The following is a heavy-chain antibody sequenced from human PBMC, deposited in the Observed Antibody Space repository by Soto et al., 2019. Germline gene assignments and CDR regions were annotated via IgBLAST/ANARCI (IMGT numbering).Heavy chain of an antibody. D-gene: IGHD3-16*01. V-gene: IGHV3-23*01. Sequence: GESLKISCAASGFTFSSYAMSWVRQAPGKGLEWVSAISGSGGSTYYADSVKGRFTISRDNSKNTLYLQMNSLRAEDTAVYYCAKDGGGSGDGRGYYFDYWGQGTLVTVSS. J-gene: IGHJ4*02. CDR1: GFTFSSYA. CDR3: AKDGGGSGDGRGYYFDY. CDR2: ISGSGGST.